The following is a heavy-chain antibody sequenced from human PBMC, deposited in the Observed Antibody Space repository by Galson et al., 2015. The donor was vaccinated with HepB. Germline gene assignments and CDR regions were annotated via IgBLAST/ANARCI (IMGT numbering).Heavy chain of an antibody. CDR2: IHSSGTT. CDR1: GGSISSSSYY. CDR3: GRRRGYGGATDI. D-gene: IGHD1-26*01. J-gene: IGHJ4*02. V-gene: IGHV4-39*02. Sequence: SETLSLTCTVSGGSISSSSYYWGWLRQPPGKGLDWIGSIHSSGTTYSNPSLKSRVTISVDTSMNHFSLTLTSVSAADSAVYFCGRRRGYGGATDIWGQGTLVTVAS.